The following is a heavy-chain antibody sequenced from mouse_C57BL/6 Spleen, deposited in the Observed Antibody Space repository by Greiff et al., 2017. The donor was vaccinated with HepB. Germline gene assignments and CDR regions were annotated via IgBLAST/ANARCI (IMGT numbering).Heavy chain of an antibody. CDR1: GFTFSSYA. J-gene: IGHJ2*01. CDR2: ISDGGSYT. Sequence: EVQRVESGGGLVKPGGSLKLSCAASGFTFSSYAMSWVRQTPEKRLEWVATISDGGSYTYYPDNVKGRFTISRDNAKNNLYLQMGHLKSEDTAMYYCARDRGGSRSFDYWGQGTTLTVSS. D-gene: IGHD1-1*01. CDR3: ARDRGGSRSFDY. V-gene: IGHV5-4*01.